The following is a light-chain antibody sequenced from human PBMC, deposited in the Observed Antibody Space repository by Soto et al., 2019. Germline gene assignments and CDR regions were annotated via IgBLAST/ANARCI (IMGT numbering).Light chain of an antibody. Sequence: EIVMTQSPATLSVSPGERATLSCRASQSVRSNYLAWYQQKPGQAPRLLIYGASTRATGIPARFSGSGSGTEFTLTISSLQSEDFAVYYCQQYNNWPRTFGQGTKVDIK. CDR2: GAS. J-gene: IGKJ1*01. CDR3: QQYNNWPRT. V-gene: IGKV3-15*01. CDR1: QSVRSNY.